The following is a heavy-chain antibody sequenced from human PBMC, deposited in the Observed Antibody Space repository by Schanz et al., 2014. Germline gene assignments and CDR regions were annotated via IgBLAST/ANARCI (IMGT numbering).Heavy chain of an antibody. CDR1: GFTFSSYA. J-gene: IGHJ6*02. D-gene: IGHD2-15*01. Sequence: EVLLVESGGGLVQPGGSLRLSCAASGFTFSSYAMSWVRQAPGKGLEWVSGISGSGGSTYYADSVKGRFTISRDNSENTLYLQMNSLSADDTAVFYCAKGMGYCSGGTCYDCYYYGLDVWGQGATVTVSS. CDR2: ISGSGGST. CDR3: AKGMGYCSGGTCYDCYYYGLDV. V-gene: IGHV3-23*04.